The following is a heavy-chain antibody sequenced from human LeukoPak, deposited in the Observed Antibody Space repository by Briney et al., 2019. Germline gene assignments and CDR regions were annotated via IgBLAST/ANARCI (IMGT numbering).Heavy chain of an antibody. V-gene: IGHV3-23*01. J-gene: IGHJ5*02. CDR1: RFTFSSYA. D-gene: IGHD6-6*01. CDR2: VSGSGGST. Sequence: GGSLRLSCAASRFTFSSYAMTWVHQAPGKGLEWVSAVSGSGGSTYYADSVKGRFTTSRDNSKNTLYLQMNSLRAEDTAVYYCAKEGIAARPGWFDPWGQGTLVTVSS. CDR3: AKEGIAARPGWFDP.